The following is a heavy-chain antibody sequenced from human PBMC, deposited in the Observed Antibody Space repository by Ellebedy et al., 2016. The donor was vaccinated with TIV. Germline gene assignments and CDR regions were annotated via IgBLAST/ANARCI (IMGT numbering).Heavy chain of an antibody. V-gene: IGHV1-69*13. Sequence: AASVKVSCKASGGTFSSYAISWVRQAPGQGLEWMGGIIPIFGTANYAQKFQGRVTITADESTSTAYMELSSLRSEDTAVYYCARTINYPVQWYYFDYWGQGTLVTVSS. CDR1: GGTFSSYA. D-gene: IGHD5-24*01. CDR2: IIPIFGTA. CDR3: ARTINYPVQWYYFDY. J-gene: IGHJ4*02.